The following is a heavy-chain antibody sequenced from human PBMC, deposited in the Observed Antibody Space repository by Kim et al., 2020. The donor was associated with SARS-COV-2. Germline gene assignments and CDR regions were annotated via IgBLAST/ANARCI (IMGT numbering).Heavy chain of an antibody. CDR2: IYPSGST. CDR3: ARDVPPGSLGFGEFSL. Sequence: SETLSLTCTVSGDSISNYYWSWIRQPAGKAPEWIGRIYPSGSTNDNPSLRGRVTMSLDASKNQFSLELRSVTAADTAVYYCARDVPPGSLGFGEFSLWGQGTLVTVFS. D-gene: IGHD3-10*01. J-gene: IGHJ4*02. V-gene: IGHV4-4*07. CDR1: GDSISNYY.